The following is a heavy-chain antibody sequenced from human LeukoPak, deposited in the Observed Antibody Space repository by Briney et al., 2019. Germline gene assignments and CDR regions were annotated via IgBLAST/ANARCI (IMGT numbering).Heavy chain of an antibody. J-gene: IGHJ4*02. CDR3: ARGRFTFGGVFDY. V-gene: IGHV3-48*01. CDR1: GFTFSSYS. CDR2: ISSSSSTI. Sequence: GGSLRLSCAASGFTFSSYSMNWVRQAPGKGLEWVSYISSSSSTIYYADSVKGRFTISRDNAKNSLYRQMNSLRAEDTAVYYCARGRFTFGGVFDYWGQGTLVTVSS. D-gene: IGHD3-16*01.